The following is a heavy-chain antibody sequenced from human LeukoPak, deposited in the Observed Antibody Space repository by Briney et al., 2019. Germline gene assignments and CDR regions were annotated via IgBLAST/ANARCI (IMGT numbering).Heavy chain of an antibody. V-gene: IGHV3-23*01. CDR1: GFTFSSYA. D-gene: IGHD1-1*01. J-gene: IGHJ4*02. CDR2: ISGSGGST. Sequence: GGSLRLSCAASGFTFSSYALSWVRQAPGKGLECVSAISGSGGSTYSADSLKGRFTISRDNAKNSLYLQMNSLRAEDTAVYYCARVRYGDYWGQGTLVTVSS. CDR3: ARVRYGDY.